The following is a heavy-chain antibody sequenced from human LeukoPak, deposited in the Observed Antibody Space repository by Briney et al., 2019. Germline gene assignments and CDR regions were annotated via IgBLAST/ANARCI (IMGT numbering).Heavy chain of an antibody. V-gene: IGHV3-30*03. CDR3: ARDPDYLHYYDGTGPMGGFAY. J-gene: IGHJ4*02. D-gene: IGHD3-22*01. Sequence: GGSLRLSCTASGFSFSSYGMHWIRQAPGKGLEWVAVISYDGTGKYNADSVKGRFTISRDHYNNTLYLQMDSLRADDTAVYYCARDPDYLHYYDGTGPMGGFAYWGQGTLVTVSS. CDR2: ISYDGTGK. CDR1: GFSFSSYG.